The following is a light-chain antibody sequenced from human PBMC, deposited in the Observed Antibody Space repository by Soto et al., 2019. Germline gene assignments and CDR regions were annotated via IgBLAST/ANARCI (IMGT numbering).Light chain of an antibody. V-gene: IGLV2-18*02. CDR2: EVS. J-gene: IGLJ3*02. CDR3: SSYTSRSTWV. Sequence: QSVLTQPPSVSGAPGQSVTISCTGTSSDVGSYNRVSWYQQPPGTAPKLMIYEVSNRPSGVPDRFSGSKSGNTASLTISGLQAEDEADYYCSSYTSRSTWVFGGGTKLTVL. CDR1: SSDVGSYNR.